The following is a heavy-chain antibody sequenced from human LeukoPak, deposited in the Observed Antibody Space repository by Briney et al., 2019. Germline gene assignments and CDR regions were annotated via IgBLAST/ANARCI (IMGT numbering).Heavy chain of an antibody. D-gene: IGHD5-18*01. CDR1: GFTFSNYW. V-gene: IGHV3-74*01. CDR3: AREGKDSSFDY. Sequence: QPGGSLRLSCAASGFTFSNYWMHWVRQAPGKGLVWVSRINSDGSSTTYADSVKGRFTLSRDNAKNSLFLQMNTLRAEDTAVYYCAREGKDSSFDYWGQGTLVTVSS. CDR2: INSDGSST. J-gene: IGHJ4*02.